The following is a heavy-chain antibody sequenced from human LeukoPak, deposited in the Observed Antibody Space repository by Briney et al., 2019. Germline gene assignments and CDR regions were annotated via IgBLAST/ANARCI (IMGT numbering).Heavy chain of an antibody. D-gene: IGHD2-21*01. Sequence: SETLSLTCTVSGDSISTNDYFWGWIRQSPEKGLEWIASIYYDGRTYYNPSDKSRVTISIDASKNHFSLKVGSVTAADTAVYYCARDPLTVIHLTPYYFDYWGQGILVTVSS. CDR3: ARDPLTVIHLTPYYFDY. CDR1: GDSISTNDYF. J-gene: IGHJ4*02. CDR2: IYYDGRT. V-gene: IGHV4-39*07.